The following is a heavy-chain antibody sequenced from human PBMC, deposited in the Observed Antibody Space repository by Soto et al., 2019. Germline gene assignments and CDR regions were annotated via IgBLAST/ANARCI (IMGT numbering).Heavy chain of an antibody. D-gene: IGHD3-10*01. CDR3: AKWSGFGDA. Sequence: GGSLRLSCAASGFSLGSNSMAWVRQAPGERLQWISGISNDGSITFYVDSVRGRFTISRDTSRNTLYLQMDSLRVEDTALYFCAKWSGFGDAWGQGTLVTVSS. V-gene: IGHV3-23*01. CDR1: GFSLGSNS. J-gene: IGHJ5*02. CDR2: ISNDGSIT.